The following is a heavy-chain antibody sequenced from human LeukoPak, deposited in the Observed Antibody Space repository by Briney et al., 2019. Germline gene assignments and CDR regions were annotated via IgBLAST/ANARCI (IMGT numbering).Heavy chain of an antibody. D-gene: IGHD5-12*01. CDR1: GYNFTDYY. Sequence: ASVKVSCKTSGYNFTDYYLHWVRQAPGQGLELVGWIHPNSGATHYAQKFQGRLTMTRDTSISTVYMELTRLRSDDTAVYYCARDMGRYSGYDYDYWGQGTLVTASS. J-gene: IGHJ4*02. CDR2: IHPNSGAT. CDR3: ARDMGRYSGYDYDY. V-gene: IGHV1-2*02.